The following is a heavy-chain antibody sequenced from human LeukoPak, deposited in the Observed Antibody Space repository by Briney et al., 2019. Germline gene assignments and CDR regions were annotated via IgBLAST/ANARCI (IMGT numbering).Heavy chain of an antibody. Sequence: PSQTLSLTCTVSGDSISSGAYYWTWVRQYPGTGLEWIGYISHIGTTYNNPSLKSRVSISVDTSRNQLSLRLTSVTAADTAVYYCARGVRGWFAPWGQGTLVTVSS. CDR1: GDSISSGAYY. V-gene: IGHV4-31*03. J-gene: IGHJ5*02. CDR2: ISHIGTT. CDR3: ARGVRGWFAP. D-gene: IGHD3-10*01.